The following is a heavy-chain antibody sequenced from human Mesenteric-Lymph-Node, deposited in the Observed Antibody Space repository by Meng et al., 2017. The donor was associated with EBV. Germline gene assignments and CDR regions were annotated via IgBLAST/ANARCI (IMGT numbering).Heavy chain of an antibody. J-gene: IGHJ4*02. CDR3: ARLPPTTGYGTARSY. V-gene: IGHV4-4*02. CDR1: GGDISSSSW. CDR2: IYHSSGTT. D-gene: IGHD6-13*01. Sequence: QGQPTAAGPGLVKPSGTLSLTCSVSGGDISSSSWWSWVRQPPGKGLEWLGEIYHSSGTTNYNPSLESRVTISLDKSKNQFSLNLSSVTAADTAVYYCARLPPTTGYGTARSYWGQGTLVTVSS.